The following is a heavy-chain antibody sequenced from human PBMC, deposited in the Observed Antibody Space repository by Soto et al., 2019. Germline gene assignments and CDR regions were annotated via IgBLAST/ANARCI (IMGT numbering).Heavy chain of an antibody. CDR3: ARDPSRVYYYDSSVSDAFDI. CDR1: GGTFSSYA. CDR2: IIPIFGTA. J-gene: IGHJ3*02. D-gene: IGHD3-22*01. Sequence: SVKVSCKASGGTFSSYAISWVRQAPGQGLEWMGGIIPIFGTANYAQKFQGRVTITADESTSTAYMELSSLRSEDTAVYYCARDPSRVYYYDSSVSDAFDIWGQGTMVTVSS. V-gene: IGHV1-69*13.